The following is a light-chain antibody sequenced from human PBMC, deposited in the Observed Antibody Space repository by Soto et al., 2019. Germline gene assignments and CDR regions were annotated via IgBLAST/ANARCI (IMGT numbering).Light chain of an antibody. CDR1: QTIDNW. V-gene: IGKV1-5*01. Sequence: DIQMTQSPSTLSASVGDRVTITCRASQTIDNWLAWYQQIPGKAPKLLIYDASSLESGVPSRFSGSGSGTEFTLTISSLQPDDFATYYCQQYNSYSWTFGQGTKVEIK. CDR2: DAS. J-gene: IGKJ1*01. CDR3: QQYNSYSWT.